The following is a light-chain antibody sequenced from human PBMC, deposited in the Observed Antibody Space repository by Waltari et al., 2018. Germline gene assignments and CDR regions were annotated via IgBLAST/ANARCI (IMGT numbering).Light chain of an antibody. Sequence: EIVMTQSPATLSVSPGERATLSCRASQRVSSNFAWYQQKPGPAPRLLIYGAATRATGSPARFSGSGSGTEFTLTISSLQSEDFAVYYCQQYNNWPPYTFGQGTKLEIK. CDR3: QQYNNWPPYT. V-gene: IGKV3-15*01. CDR1: QRVSSN. CDR2: GAA. J-gene: IGKJ2*01.